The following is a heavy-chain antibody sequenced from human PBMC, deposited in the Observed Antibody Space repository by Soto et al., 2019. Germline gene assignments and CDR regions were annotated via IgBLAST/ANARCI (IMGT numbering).Heavy chain of an antibody. Sequence: QVQLVQSGAEVKKPGASVKVSCKASGYTFTSYGISWVRQAPGQGLEWMGWISAYNGNTNYAQKLPGRVTMTTDTSTRTAYMERRSLRSDDTAVYYCARVGSSSWRDSNWFDPWGQGTLVTVSS. CDR1: GYTFTSYG. D-gene: IGHD6-13*01. CDR3: ARVGSSSWRDSNWFDP. J-gene: IGHJ5*02. CDR2: ISAYNGNT. V-gene: IGHV1-18*01.